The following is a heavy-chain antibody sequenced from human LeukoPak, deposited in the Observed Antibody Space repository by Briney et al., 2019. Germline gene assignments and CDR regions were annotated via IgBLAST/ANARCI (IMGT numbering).Heavy chain of an antibody. J-gene: IGHJ4*02. V-gene: IGHV3-15*01. D-gene: IGHD3-22*01. CDR3: TKDYDSTN. CDR1: RFTFSNAW. Sequence: GGSLRLSCAASRFTFSNAWMMWVRQAPGKGLEWVGRIKRNIDGGTTDYATPVKGRFTISRDDSRDTVYLQMNSLKTEDTGVYYCTKDYDSTNWGQGTLVTVSS. CDR2: IKRNIDGGTT.